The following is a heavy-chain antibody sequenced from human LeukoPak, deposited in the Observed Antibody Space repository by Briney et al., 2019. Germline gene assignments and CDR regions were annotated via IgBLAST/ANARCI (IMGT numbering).Heavy chain of an antibody. CDR2: INQDGSKE. D-gene: IGHD5-12*01. CDR3: VRDGAVRGYDLLDY. Sequence: GGSLRLSCTASGFIFNNYWMTWVRQAPGKGLEWVAQINQDGSKEYYIDSVKARFSISRDNARNSLSLQMNILRAEDTAVYYCVRDGAVRGYDLLDYWGQGTLVTVSS. CDR1: GFIFNNYW. J-gene: IGHJ4*02. V-gene: IGHV3-7*01.